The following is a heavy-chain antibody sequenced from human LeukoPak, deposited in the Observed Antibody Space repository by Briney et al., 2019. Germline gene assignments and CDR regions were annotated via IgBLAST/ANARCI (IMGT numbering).Heavy chain of an antibody. CDR2: ITGSGGRT. J-gene: IGHJ4*02. D-gene: IGHD3-9*01. Sequence: GGSLRLSCAASGFTFSSYAMNWVRQAPGKGLEWVSAITGSGGRTYYADSVKGRFTISRDNSKNTLYLQMNSLRAEDTAVYYCAKDTVYYDILTGYYLHYFDYWGQGILVTVSS. CDR3: AKDTVYYDILTGYYLHYFDY. V-gene: IGHV3-23*01. CDR1: GFTFSSYA.